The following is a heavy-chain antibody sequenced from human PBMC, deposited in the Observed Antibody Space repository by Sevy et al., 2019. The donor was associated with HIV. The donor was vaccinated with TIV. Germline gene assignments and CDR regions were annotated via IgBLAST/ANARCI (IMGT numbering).Heavy chain of an antibody. J-gene: IGHJ4*02. CDR1: GLFFSANW. Sequence: GGSLRLSCAAPGLFFSANWMTWVRQVPGKGLEWVANINEDGSQINYVHSVRGRFTISRDNTKNSLYLQMNSLRVEDSATYYSVKAIYKDDSAWGQGTLVTVSS. D-gene: IGHD1-1*01. CDR3: VKAIYKDDSA. CDR2: INEDGSQI. V-gene: IGHV3-7*03.